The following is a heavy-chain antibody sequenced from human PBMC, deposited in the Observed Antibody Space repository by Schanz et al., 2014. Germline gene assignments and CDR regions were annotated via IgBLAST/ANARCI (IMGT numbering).Heavy chain of an antibody. CDR1: GFTFSNHN. D-gene: IGHD2-15*01. CDR3: ARGLPGYCSGGSCDGRLDS. J-gene: IGHJ5*01. V-gene: IGHV3-21*01. CDR2: ISSSSSYT. Sequence: EVHLVESGGGLVKPGGSLRLSCAASGFTFSNHNMNWVRQAPGKGLEWVSSISSSSSYTYYADSMKGRFTISRDNAKNSLYLQMNSLRADDTAVYYCARGLPGYCSGGSCDGRLDSWGQGTLVTVSS.